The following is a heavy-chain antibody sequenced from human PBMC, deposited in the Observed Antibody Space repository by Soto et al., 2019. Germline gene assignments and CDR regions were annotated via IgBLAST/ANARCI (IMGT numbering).Heavy chain of an antibody. Sequence: QIHLVQSGAEVKKPGASVRVSCKTSGYTFTNYGISWVRQAPGQGLEWMGLISVYNGDTNYAQNLQGRVTMTTDTATSPAYLEMRSLRSDDTAVYYCARTDKGDYVPPLDNWGQGTLVTVSS. CDR3: ARTDKGDYVPPLDN. J-gene: IGHJ4*02. V-gene: IGHV1-18*01. CDR1: GYTFTNYG. CDR2: ISVYNGDT. D-gene: IGHD4-17*01.